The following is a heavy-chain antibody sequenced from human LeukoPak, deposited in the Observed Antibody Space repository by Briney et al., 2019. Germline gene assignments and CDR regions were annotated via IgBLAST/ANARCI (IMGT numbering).Heavy chain of an antibody. CDR1: GFTFSSYG. V-gene: IGHV3-23*01. Sequence: GGSLRLSCAASGFTFSSYGMGWVRQAPGKGLEWVSAISGSGGSTYYADSVKGRFTISRDNSKNSLYLQMNSLRAEDTAVYYCAELGITMIGGVWGKGTTVTISS. J-gene: IGHJ6*04. CDR2: ISGSGGST. CDR3: AELGITMIGGV. D-gene: IGHD3-10*02.